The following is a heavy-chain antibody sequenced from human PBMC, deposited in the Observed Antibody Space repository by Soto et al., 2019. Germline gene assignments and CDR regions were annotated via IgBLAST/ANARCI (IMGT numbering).Heavy chain of an antibody. J-gene: IGHJ6*02. CDR1: GYTFSTSG. V-gene: IGHV1-18*01. CDR3: ARAGAAPYYYYGMDV. D-gene: IGHD2-15*01. CDR2: ISTYNGDT. Sequence: QVQLVQSGAEVRKPGASVKVSCKASGYTFSTSGMSWLRQAPGQGLEWMGWISTYNGDTNDAPKFQDRVTMTSDTSTSTVYMELRSLRSDDTAVYYCARAGAAPYYYYGMDVWSQGTRVTVSS.